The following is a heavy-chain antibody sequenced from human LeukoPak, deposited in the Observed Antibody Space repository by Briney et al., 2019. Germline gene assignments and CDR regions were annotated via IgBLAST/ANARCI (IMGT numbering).Heavy chain of an antibody. V-gene: IGHV3-21*01. J-gene: IGHJ4*02. CDR1: GFTFSSYS. D-gene: IGHD3-3*01. Sequence: GGSLRLSCAASGFTFSSYSMNWVRQAPGKGLEWVSSISSSSSYIYYADSVKGRFTISRDNAKNSQYLQMNSLRAEDTAVYYCARDLRIRFLEWLSARGFDYWGQGTLVTVSS. CDR2: ISSSSSYI. CDR3: ARDLRIRFLEWLSARGFDY.